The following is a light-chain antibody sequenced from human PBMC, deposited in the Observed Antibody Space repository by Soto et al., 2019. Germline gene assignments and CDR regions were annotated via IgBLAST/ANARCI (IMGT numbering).Light chain of an antibody. Sequence: IVLTQFPATLSLSAGERATLSCRASQSVSSYLAWYQQKPGQAPRLLIYDASNRATGIPARFSGSGSGTDGTLTISSLEKEDVAVYYCQQRSNWTPAFGGGTKVDIK. CDR1: QSVSSY. J-gene: IGKJ4*01. CDR3: QQRSNWTPA. V-gene: IGKV3-11*01. CDR2: DAS.